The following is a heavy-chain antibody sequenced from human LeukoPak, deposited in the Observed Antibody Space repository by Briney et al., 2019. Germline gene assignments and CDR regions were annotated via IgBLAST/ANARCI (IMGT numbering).Heavy chain of an antibody. D-gene: IGHD3-10*01. J-gene: IGHJ4*02. V-gene: IGHV3-21*01. CDR1: GFTFSSYS. Sequence: GGSLRLSCAASGFTFSSYSMNWVRQAPGKGLEWVSSISSSTKNKYHADSVKGRFTISRDNAKNSLYLQMNSLRAADTAVYYCARGPMVRGPDYWGQGTLVTVSS. CDR3: ARGPMVRGPDY. CDR2: ISSSTKNK.